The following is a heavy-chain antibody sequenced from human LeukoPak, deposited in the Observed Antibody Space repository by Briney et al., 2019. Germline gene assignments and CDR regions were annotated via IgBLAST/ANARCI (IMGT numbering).Heavy chain of an antibody. CDR2: IYYSGST. Sequence: SQTLSLTCTVSGGSISSGGYYWSWIRQHPGQGLEWIGYIYYSGSTYYNPSLKSRVTISVDTSKNQFSLKLSSVTAADTAVYYCARLLISYYGMDVWGQGTTVTVSS. CDR3: ARLLISYYGMDV. CDR1: GGSISSGGYY. V-gene: IGHV4-31*03. D-gene: IGHD2-8*01. J-gene: IGHJ6*02.